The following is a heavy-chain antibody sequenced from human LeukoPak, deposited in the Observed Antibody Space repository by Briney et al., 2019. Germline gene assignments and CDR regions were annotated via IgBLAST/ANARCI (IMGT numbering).Heavy chain of an antibody. CDR3: ARGHLVGGWFKYDAFDI. Sequence: SETLSLTCTVSGGSISSSSYYWGWIRQPPGKGLEWIGSIHYSGSTNYNPSLKSRVTMSLGRSKNQFSLKLSSVTAADTAVYYCARGHLVGGWFKYDAFDIWGQGTMVIVSS. CDR2: IHYSGST. V-gene: IGHV4-39*07. J-gene: IGHJ3*02. CDR1: GGSISSSSYY. D-gene: IGHD6-19*01.